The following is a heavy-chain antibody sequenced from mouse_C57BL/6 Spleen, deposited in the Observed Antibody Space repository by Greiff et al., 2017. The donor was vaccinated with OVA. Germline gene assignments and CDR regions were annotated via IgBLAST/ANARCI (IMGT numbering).Heavy chain of an antibody. D-gene: IGHD4-1*02. V-gene: IGHV1-59*01. CDR2: IDPSDSYT. CDR1: GYTFTSYW. CDR3: ARSPQLGRGVDY. J-gene: IGHJ2*01. Sequence: VQLQQPGAELVRPGTSVKLSCKASGYTFTSYWMHWVKQRPGQGLEWIGVIDPSDSYTNYNQKFKGKATLTVDTSSSTAYMQLSSLTSEDSAVYYCARSPQLGRGVDYWGQGTTLTVSS.